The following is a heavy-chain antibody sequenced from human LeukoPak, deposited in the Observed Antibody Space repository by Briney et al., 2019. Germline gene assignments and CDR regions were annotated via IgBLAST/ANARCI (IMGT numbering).Heavy chain of an antibody. D-gene: IGHD6-13*01. J-gene: IGHJ5*01. CDR2: IYHSGST. CDR1: GGSISSSNW. CDR3: ARQYSNNWYDDRGWFDS. V-gene: IGHV4-4*02. Sequence: PSGTLSLTCAVSGGSISSSNWWSWVRQPPGKGLEWIGEIYHSGSTNYNPSLKSRVTLSVDTSKKQFSLKLSSVTAADTAVYYCARQYSNNWYDDRGWFDSWGQGTLVTVSS.